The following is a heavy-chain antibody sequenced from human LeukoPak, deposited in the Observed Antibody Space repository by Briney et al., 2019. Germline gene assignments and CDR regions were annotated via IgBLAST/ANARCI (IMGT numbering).Heavy chain of an antibody. CDR2: IYPTGTT. CDR3: ALDRSRPDRPAWVYFDP. CDR1: AGSISSYY. Sequence: ASETLSLTCTVSAGSISSYYCNWIRQPAGKGLEWIGRIYPTGTTDYNPSLKSRVTISLDKSKNQFSLKLNSMTAADTAVYYCALDRSRPDRPAWVYFDPWGQGTLVTVSS. D-gene: IGHD5/OR15-5a*01. V-gene: IGHV4-4*07. J-gene: IGHJ5*02.